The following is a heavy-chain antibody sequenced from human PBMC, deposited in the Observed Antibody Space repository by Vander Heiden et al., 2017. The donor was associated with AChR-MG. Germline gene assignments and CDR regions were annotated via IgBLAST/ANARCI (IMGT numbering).Heavy chain of an antibody. CDR3: ANITSCGVLPSNKDV. D-gene: IGHD3-3*01. J-gene: IGHJ6*03. CDR2: INHSGST. V-gene: IGHV4-34*02. CDR1: GGSFSGYY. Sequence: QVQLQQWGAGLLKPSETLSLTCVVYGGSFSGYYWSWIRQPPGKGLEWIGEINHSGSTQYNPSRKSRVTISVDTSKNQVSLNLSSVTAADTAVYYCANITSCGVLPSNKDVWVKGRTITLSS.